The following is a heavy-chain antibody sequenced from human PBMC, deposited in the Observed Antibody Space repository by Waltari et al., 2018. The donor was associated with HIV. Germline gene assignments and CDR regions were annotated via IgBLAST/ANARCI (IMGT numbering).Heavy chain of an antibody. D-gene: IGHD5-12*01. CDR1: GFTFSSYW. V-gene: IGHV3-7*01. Sequence: EVQLVESGGGLVQPGGSLQLTCAAYGFTFSSYWMSWVRQAPGKGLECVANIKQDGSEKSYVDSVKGRFTISRDNAKNSLYLQMNNLRAEDTAVYYCARLRGGYDFDYWGQGTLVTVSS. CDR3: ARLRGGYDFDY. J-gene: IGHJ4*02. CDR2: IKQDGSEK.